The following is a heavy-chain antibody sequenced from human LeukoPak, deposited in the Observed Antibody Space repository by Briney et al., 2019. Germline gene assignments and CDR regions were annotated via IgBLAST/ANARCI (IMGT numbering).Heavy chain of an antibody. J-gene: IGHJ4*02. CDR2: ISSSSSYI. CDR1: GFTFSSYS. CDR3: ASNSYDSSGYYYS. D-gene: IGHD3-22*01. V-gene: IGHV3-21*01. Sequence: GGSLRLSCAASGFTFSSYSMNWVRQAPGKGLEWVSSISSSSSYIYYADSVRGRFTISRDNAKNSLYLQMNSLRAEDTAVYYCASNSYDSSGYYYSWGLGTLVTVSS.